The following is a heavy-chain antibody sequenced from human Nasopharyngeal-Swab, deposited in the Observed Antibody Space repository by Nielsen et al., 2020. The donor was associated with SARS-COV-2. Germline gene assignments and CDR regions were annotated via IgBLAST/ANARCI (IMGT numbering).Heavy chain of an antibody. Sequence: WIRQPPGKGLEWIGSIYYSGSTYYNPPLKSRVTISVDTSKNQFSLKLSSVTAADTAVYYCASHRRGYSEDYGMDVWGQGTTVTVSS. CDR2: IYYSGST. V-gene: IGHV4-39*01. J-gene: IGHJ6*02. CDR3: ASHRRGYSEDYGMDV. D-gene: IGHD5-18*01.